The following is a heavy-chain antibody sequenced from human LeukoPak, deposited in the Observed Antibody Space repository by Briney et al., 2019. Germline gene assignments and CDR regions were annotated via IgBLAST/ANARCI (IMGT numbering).Heavy chain of an antibody. CDR3: VRRADSDESMGY. J-gene: IGHJ4*02. CDR2: INRASDTT. CDR1: GFTFSGYS. D-gene: IGHD2-8*01. V-gene: IGHV3-48*04. Sequence: PGGSLRLSCAASGFTFSGYSMNWVRQAPGKGPEWVSYINRASDTTFYADSVKGRFTISRDNAKNSLYLEMNDLRAEDTALYYCVRRADSDESMGYWGQGTLVTVSS.